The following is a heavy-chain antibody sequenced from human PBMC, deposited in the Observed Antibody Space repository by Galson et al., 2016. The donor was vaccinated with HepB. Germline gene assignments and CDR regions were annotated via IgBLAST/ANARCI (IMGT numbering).Heavy chain of an antibody. D-gene: IGHD3-10*01. J-gene: IGHJ4*02. CDR1: GFTFSTYA. Sequence: SLRLSCAASGFTFSTYAMHWVRQAPGKGLEWVAVIWYDGSHKFYTDSVKGRFTISRDNVKNLLYLQMNSLRVEDTAVYYCARDSGRYYIDYWGQGILVTVSS. V-gene: IGHV3-33*01. CDR3: ARDSGRYYIDY. CDR2: IWYDGSHK.